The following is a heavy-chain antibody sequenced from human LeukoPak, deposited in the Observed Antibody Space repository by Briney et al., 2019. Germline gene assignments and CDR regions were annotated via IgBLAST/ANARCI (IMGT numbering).Heavy chain of an antibody. CDR3: ARDFGGPSRYNWFDP. V-gene: IGHV4-38-2*02. CDR2: IYHSGST. Sequence: SETLSLTCTVSGYSISSGYYWGWIRQPPGKGLEWIGSIYHSGSTYYNPSLKSRVTISVDTSKNQFSLKLSSVTAADTAVYYCARDFGGPSRYNWFDPWGQGTLVTVSS. CDR1: GYSISSGYY. D-gene: IGHD3-3*01. J-gene: IGHJ5*02.